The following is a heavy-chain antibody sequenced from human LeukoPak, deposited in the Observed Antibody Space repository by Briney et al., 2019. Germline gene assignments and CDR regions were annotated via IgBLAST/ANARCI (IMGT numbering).Heavy chain of an antibody. V-gene: IGHV6-1*01. CDR1: GDSVSSNSAA. Sequence: SQTLSLTCAISGDSVSSNSAAWNWIRQSPSRGLEWLGRTYYRSKWCNDYAVSVKSRITINPDTSKNQFSLKLSSVTAADTAVYYCARGGFHCGSTNCYPENFDYWGQGTLVAVSS. J-gene: IGHJ4*02. CDR2: TYYRSKWCN. CDR3: ARGGFHCGSTNCYPENFDY. D-gene: IGHD2-2*01.